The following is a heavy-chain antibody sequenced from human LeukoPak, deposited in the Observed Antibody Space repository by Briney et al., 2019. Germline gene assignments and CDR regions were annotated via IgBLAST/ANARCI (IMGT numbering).Heavy chain of an antibody. V-gene: IGHV4-34*01. Sequence: SETLSLTCDVSGVSFSTYEWSLIRQSPEKGLEWIGEVNHSGYTNYNPSLKGRVTISVDPSKNQLSLKLSSVTAADTAVYYCARQLYGSDYWGQGTLVTVSS. CDR1: GVSFSTYE. CDR3: ARQLYGSDY. D-gene: IGHD4-17*01. J-gene: IGHJ4*02. CDR2: VNHSGYT.